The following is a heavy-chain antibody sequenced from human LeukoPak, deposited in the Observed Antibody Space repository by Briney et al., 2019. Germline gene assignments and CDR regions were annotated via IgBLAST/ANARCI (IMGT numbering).Heavy chain of an antibody. Sequence: GGSLRLSCAASGFTFDDYAMRWVRQAPGKGLEWVSGISWNSGSIGYADSVKGRFTISRDNAKNSLYLQMNSLRAEDTALYYCAKDMEDGGSYSGAFDIWGQGTMVTVSS. CDR1: GFTFDDYA. CDR2: ISWNSGSI. V-gene: IGHV3-9*01. J-gene: IGHJ3*02. CDR3: AKDMEDGGSYSGAFDI. D-gene: IGHD1-26*01.